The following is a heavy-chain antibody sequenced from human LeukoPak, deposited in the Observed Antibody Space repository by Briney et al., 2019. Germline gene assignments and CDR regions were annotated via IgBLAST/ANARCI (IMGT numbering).Heavy chain of an antibody. CDR1: GFTFSSYS. CDR3: ARVPNCSSTSCYAGFAFDI. Sequence: PGGSLRLSRTASGFTFSSYSMNWVRQAPGKGLEWVSSISSSSSYIYYADSVKGRFTISRDNAKNSLYLQMNSPRAEDTAVYYCARVPNCSSTSCYAGFAFDIWGQGTMVTVSS. D-gene: IGHD2-2*01. CDR2: ISSSSSYI. V-gene: IGHV3-21*01. J-gene: IGHJ3*02.